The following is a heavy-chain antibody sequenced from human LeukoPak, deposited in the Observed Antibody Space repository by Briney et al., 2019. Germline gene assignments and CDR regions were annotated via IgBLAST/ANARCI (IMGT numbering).Heavy chain of an antibody. Sequence: GGSLRLSCAASGFTFSSYGMHWVRQAPGKGLDWVAVISFHGANEYYADSVKGRFTISRDNSNNTLYLQMNSVRAEDTAVYYCAKGRRGSSYVHYFDTWGQGTLVIVSS. CDR1: GFTFSSYG. D-gene: IGHD3-22*01. CDR3: AKGRRGSSYVHYFDT. CDR2: ISFHGANE. J-gene: IGHJ1*01. V-gene: IGHV3-30*18.